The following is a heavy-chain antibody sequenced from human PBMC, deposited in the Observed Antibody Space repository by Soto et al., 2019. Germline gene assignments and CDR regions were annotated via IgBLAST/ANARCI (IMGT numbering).Heavy chain of an antibody. D-gene: IGHD3-22*01. V-gene: IGHV3-11*03. J-gene: IGHJ4*02. CDR1: GFTFSDYY. Sequence: PGGSLRLSCAASGFTFSDYYMSWIRQAPGKGLEWVSYISSSSSYTNYADSVKGRFTISRDNAKNSLYLQMNSLRAEDTAVYYCARSHLYYDSSGYPDYWGQGTLVTVSS. CDR3: ARSHLYYDSSGYPDY. CDR2: ISSSSSYT.